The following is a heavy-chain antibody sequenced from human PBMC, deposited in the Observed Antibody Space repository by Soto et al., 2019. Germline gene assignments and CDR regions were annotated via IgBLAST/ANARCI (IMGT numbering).Heavy chain of an antibody. Sequence: QVHLVQSGAVVENPGASVKVSCKASGYTFTNFGINWVRQAPGQGLEWMGWINPYNGNASYPPKHQDCLTITTDKAPNTGFLQRRSVRSVDMAVYFCARARMFSGAHHDFWGQGTRVAVSS. CDR2: INPYNGNA. CDR1: GYTFTNFG. CDR3: ARARMFSGAHHDF. V-gene: IGHV1-18*03. J-gene: IGHJ4*02. D-gene: IGHD2-15*01.